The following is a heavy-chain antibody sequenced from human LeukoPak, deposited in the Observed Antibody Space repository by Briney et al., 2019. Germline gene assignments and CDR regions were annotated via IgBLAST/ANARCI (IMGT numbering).Heavy chain of an antibody. J-gene: IGHJ3*02. V-gene: IGHV4-39*01. Sequence: GSIYYSVSTYYNPSLKSRVTISVDTSKNQFSLKLSSVTAADTAVYYCARHHSSVTAFDIWGQGTMVTVSS. CDR2: IYYSVST. CDR3: ARHHSSVTAFDI. D-gene: IGHD3-22*01.